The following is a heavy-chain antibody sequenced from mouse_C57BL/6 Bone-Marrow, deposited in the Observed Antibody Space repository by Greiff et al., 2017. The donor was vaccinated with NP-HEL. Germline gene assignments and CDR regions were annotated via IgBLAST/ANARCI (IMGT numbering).Heavy chain of an antibody. V-gene: IGHV1-81*01. CDR1: GYTFTSYG. D-gene: IGHD2-1*01. CDR3: ARREDYGNFYWYFDV. J-gene: IGHJ1*03. CDR2: IYPRSGNT. Sequence: VKLMESGAELARPGASVKLSCKASGYTFTSYGISWVKQRTGQGLEWIGEIYPRSGNTYYNEKFKGKATLTADKSSSTAYMELRSLTSEDSAVYFCARREDYGNFYWYFDVWGTGTTVTVSS.